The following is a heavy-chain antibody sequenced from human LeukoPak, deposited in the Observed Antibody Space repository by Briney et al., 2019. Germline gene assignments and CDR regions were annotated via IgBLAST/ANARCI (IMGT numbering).Heavy chain of an antibody. CDR3: ARFGAYYDSSGYYSDYYYYGMDV. Sequence: SVKVSCKASGGTFSSYAISWVRQAPGQGLEWMGGIIPIFGTANYAQKFQGRVTITADESTSTAYMELSSLRSEDTAVYYCARFGAYYDSSGYYSDYYYYGMDVWGQGATVTVSS. V-gene: IGHV1-69*13. CDR2: IIPIFGTA. CDR1: GGTFSSYA. D-gene: IGHD3-22*01. J-gene: IGHJ6*02.